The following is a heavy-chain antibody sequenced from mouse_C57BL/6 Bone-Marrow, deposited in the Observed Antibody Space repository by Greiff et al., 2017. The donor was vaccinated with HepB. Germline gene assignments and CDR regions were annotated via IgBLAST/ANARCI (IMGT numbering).Heavy chain of an antibody. J-gene: IGHJ3*01. CDR3: ARSVTTVVAPFAY. CDR2: ISSGSSTI. CDR1: GFTFSDYG. V-gene: IGHV5-17*01. D-gene: IGHD1-1*01. Sequence: DVKLVESGGGLVKPGRSLKLSCAASGFTFSDYGMHWVRQAPEKGLEWVAYISSGSSTIYYADTVKGRFTISRDNAKNTLFLQMTSLRSEDTAMYNCARSVTTVVAPFAYWGQGTLVTVSA.